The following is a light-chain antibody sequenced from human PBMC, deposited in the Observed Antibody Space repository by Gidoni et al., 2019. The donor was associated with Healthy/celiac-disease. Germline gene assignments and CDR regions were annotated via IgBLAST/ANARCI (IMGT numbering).Light chain of an antibody. CDR1: QSISSY. V-gene: IGKV1-39*01. CDR2: SAS. Sequence: DIQMTQSPSSLSASVGDRVTITCRASQSISSYLNWYQQKPGKALKLLIYSASSLQSGVPSRFSGSGSGTDFTLTISSLQPEDFATYYCQQSYSTPPTFGQGTKVELK. CDR3: QQSYSTPPT. J-gene: IGKJ1*01.